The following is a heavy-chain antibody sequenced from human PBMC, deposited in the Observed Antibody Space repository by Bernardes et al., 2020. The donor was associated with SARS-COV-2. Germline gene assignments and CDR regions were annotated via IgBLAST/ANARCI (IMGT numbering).Heavy chain of an antibody. CDR3: ARRYCSTTSCHNDAFDI. CDR1: GGSISSGGNY. CDR2: IYHSGTT. D-gene: IGHD2-2*01. J-gene: IGHJ3*02. V-gene: IGHV4-31*03. Sequence: SETLSLTCTVSGGSISSGGNYWSWIRQHPGKGLEWIGYIYHSGTTYYNPSLTSRVTISVDTSESQFSLNLTSVTAADTAVYYCARRYCSTTSCHNDAFDIWGQGTMVTVSS.